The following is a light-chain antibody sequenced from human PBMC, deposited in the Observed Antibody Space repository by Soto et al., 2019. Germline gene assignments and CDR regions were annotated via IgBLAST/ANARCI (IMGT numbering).Light chain of an antibody. CDR1: TCDVGSYNY. J-gene: IGLJ2*01. CDR3: SSYTTSTTQV. V-gene: IGLV2-14*01. CDR2: EVR. Sequence: QSALTTHASVSGSPGQSITISCTGTTCDVGSYNYVCWYQPHTGKAPKLMIYEVRNRPSGVSDRFSGSKSGKTASLTIFGLQAEDEADYYCSSYTTSTTQVFGGGTQLTVL.